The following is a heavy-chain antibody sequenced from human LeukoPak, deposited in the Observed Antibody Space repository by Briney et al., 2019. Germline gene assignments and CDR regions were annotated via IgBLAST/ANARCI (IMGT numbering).Heavy chain of an antibody. V-gene: IGHV3-23*01. CDR1: GFTFSSYE. CDR2: ISGSGGST. Sequence: TGGSLRLSCAASGFTFSSYEMNWVRQAPGKGLEWVSSISGSGGSTYYADSVRGRFTISRDNSKNTVYLQMNSLRAEDTAIYYCAKDLVTGSLDYWGQGTLVTVSS. CDR3: AKDLVTGSLDY. D-gene: IGHD3-10*01. J-gene: IGHJ4*02.